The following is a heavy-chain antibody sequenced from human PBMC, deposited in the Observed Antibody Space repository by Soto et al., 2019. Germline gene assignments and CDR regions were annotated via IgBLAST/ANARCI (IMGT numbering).Heavy chain of an antibody. CDR2: INSDGSST. D-gene: IGHD4-17*01. CDR3: ASRSDSVFDYGDYEGHFGY. J-gene: IGHJ4*02. V-gene: IGHV3-74*01. CDR1: GFTFSSYW. Sequence: GGSLRLSCAASGFTFSSYWMHWVRQAPGKGLVWVSRINSDGSSTSYADSVKGRFTISRDNAKNTLYLQMNSLRAEDTAVYYCASRSDSVFDYGDYEGHFGYWGQGTLVTVSS.